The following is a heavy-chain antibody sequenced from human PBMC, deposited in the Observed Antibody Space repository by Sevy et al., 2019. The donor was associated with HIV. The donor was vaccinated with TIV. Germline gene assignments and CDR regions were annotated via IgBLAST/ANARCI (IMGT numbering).Heavy chain of an antibody. V-gene: IGHV3-23*01. CDR1: GFIFSGYG. D-gene: IGHD6-13*01. CDR3: AKDRITAARFQH. Sequence: GGSLRLSCAASGFIFSGYGMSWVRQAPGQGLEWVSSISGSGGSTYYADSVKGRFTISRDNFRNTLYLQMNSLRAEDTAVYYCAKDRITAARFQHWGQGTLVTVSS. CDR2: ISGSGGST. J-gene: IGHJ1*01.